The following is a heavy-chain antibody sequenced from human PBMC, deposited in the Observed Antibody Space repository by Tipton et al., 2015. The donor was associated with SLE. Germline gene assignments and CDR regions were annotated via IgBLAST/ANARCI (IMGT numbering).Heavy chain of an antibody. Sequence: LRLSCDVSGVSITSGSYYWSWIRQPAGKGLEWIGRFRDSANSNYNPSLKSRVTMSIDTSNNQFSLKLTSVTAADTAVYFCAKATSSWPYYFDYWGQGALVTVSS. CDR3: AKATSSWPYYFDY. V-gene: IGHV4-61*02. J-gene: IGHJ4*02. CDR2: FRDSANS. CDR1: GVSITSGSYY. D-gene: IGHD6-13*01.